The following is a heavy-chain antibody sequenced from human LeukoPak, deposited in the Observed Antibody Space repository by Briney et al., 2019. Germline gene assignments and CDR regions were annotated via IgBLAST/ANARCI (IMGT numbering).Heavy chain of an antibody. CDR3: ARLAYCGGDCQRRGWFQH. Sequence: GESLKISCQGSGYSFTSYWIGWVRQLPGKGLEWMGLIYPGDSDTRYSPSFRGQVTISADKSISTAYLQWSSLKASDTAMYYCARLAYCGGDCQRRGWFQHWGQGTLVTVSS. CDR2: IYPGDSDT. V-gene: IGHV5-51*01. J-gene: IGHJ1*01. D-gene: IGHD2-21*02. CDR1: GYSFTSYW.